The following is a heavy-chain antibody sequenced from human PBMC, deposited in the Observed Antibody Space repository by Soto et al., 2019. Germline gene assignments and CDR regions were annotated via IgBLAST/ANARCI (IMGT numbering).Heavy chain of an antibody. CDR1: GGSISSYY. CDR3: ARHIVVVPAATFDY. V-gene: IGHV4-59*08. Sequence: TLSLTCTVSGGSISSYYWSWIRQPPGKGLEWIGYIYYSGSTNYNPSLKSRVTISVDTSKNQFSLKLSSVTAADTAVYYCARHIVVVPAATFDYSGQATLVTVSS. D-gene: IGHD2-2*01. J-gene: IGHJ4*02. CDR2: IYYSGST.